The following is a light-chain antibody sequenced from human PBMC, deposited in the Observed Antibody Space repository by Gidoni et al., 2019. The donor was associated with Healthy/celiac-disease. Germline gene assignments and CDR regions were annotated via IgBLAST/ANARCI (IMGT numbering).Light chain of an antibody. CDR1: SSDVGGYNY. V-gene: IGLV2-14*01. Sequence: QSALTQPASVSGSPGQSITISCTGTSSDVGGYNYVSWYQQHPGKAHKLMIYDVSNRPSGVSNRFSGSKSGNTASLTISGLQAEDEADYYCSSYTSISTRVVFGGGTKLTVL. CDR3: SSYTSISTRVV. J-gene: IGLJ2*01. CDR2: DVS.